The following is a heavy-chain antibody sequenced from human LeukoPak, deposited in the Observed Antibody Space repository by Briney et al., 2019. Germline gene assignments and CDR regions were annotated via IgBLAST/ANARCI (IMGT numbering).Heavy chain of an antibody. Sequence: PSETLSLTCTVSGGSISSYYWSWIRQPAGKGLECIGPIYTTGNTNYNPSLKSRVTMSVDTSKNQFSLKLSSVTAADTAVYYCARAVSYYYDSSGYPQYYYYMDVWGKGTTVTISS. D-gene: IGHD3-22*01. CDR3: ARAVSYYYDSSGYPQYYYYMDV. CDR2: IYTTGNT. CDR1: GGSISSYY. J-gene: IGHJ6*03. V-gene: IGHV4-4*07.